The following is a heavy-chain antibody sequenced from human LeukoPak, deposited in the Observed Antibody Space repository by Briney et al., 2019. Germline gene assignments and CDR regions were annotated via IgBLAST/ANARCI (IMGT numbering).Heavy chain of an antibody. Sequence: SETLPLTCAVSGGSISSGGYSWSWIRQPPGKGLEWIGYIYHSGSTYYNPSLKSRVTISVDRSKNQFSLKLSSVTAADTAVYYCARGSGSYAFDIWGQGTMVTVSS. CDR2: IYHSGST. V-gene: IGHV4-30-2*01. J-gene: IGHJ3*02. D-gene: IGHD3-10*01. CDR3: ARGSGSYAFDI. CDR1: GGSISSGGYS.